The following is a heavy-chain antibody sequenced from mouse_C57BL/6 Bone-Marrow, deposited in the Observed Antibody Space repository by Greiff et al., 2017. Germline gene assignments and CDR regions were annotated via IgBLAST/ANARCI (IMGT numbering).Heavy chain of an antibody. CDR2: IYPGDGDT. CDR1: GYAFSTYW. J-gene: IGHJ1*03. CDR3: ARKRSYWYFDV. Sequence: QVQLQQSGAELVKPGASVKISCKVSGYAFSTYWMNWVKQRPGKGLAWIGQIYPGDGDTNYNEKFKGKATLTADKSSSTAYMQFSSLTSEDSAIYYCARKRSYWYFDVWGTGTTGTVSS. V-gene: IGHV1-80*01.